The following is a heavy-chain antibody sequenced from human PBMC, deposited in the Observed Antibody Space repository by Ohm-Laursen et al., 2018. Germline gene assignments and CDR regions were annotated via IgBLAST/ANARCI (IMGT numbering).Heavy chain of an antibody. Sequence: GSLRLSCAASGFSFSANAMAWVRQAPGKGVEWVAGISISAVGKHYAESVRGRFTISRDDSKSIMYLNMNSLRPEDTAAYYCARDPSSRFLSGSHFDPWGQGTLVTVSS. CDR3: ARDPSSRFLSGSHFDP. D-gene: IGHD1-26*01. CDR2: ISISAVGK. CDR1: GFSFSANA. V-gene: IGHV3-23*01. J-gene: IGHJ5*02.